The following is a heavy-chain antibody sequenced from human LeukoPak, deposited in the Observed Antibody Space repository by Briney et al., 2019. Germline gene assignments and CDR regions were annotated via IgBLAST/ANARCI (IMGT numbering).Heavy chain of an antibody. CDR3: ARVWQDNSGVDY. J-gene: IGHJ4*02. D-gene: IGHD2-21*01. Sequence: GGSLRLSCAASGFTFSDYHINWGRQAPGKGLEWLSYISSTSTSMNYADSVRGRFAISRDNAKNSLYLQMNSLRDEDTAVYYCARVWQDNSGVDYWGQGTLVTVSS. CDR2: ISSTSTSM. V-gene: IGHV3-48*02. CDR1: GFTFSDYH.